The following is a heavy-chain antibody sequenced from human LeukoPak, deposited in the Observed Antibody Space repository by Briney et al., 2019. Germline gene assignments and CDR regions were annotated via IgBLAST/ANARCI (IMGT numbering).Heavy chain of an antibody. Sequence: GRSLRLSCAASGFTFSTYAMHWVRQAPGKGLEWVAVISYAGSDKYYADSVKGRVTICRDKSKNTLWLQMNSLRAEDTAVYYCARFAAGRLGLHYYYYMDVWGKGTTVTVSS. CDR3: ARFAAGRLGLHYYYYMDV. D-gene: IGHD6-13*01. CDR2: ISYAGSDK. J-gene: IGHJ6*03. CDR1: GFTFSTYA. V-gene: IGHV3-30-3*01.